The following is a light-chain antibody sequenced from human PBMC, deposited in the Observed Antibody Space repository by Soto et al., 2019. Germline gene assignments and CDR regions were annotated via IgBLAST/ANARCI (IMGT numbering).Light chain of an antibody. CDR1: NSNIGSNP. Sequence: QSVLTQPPSASGTPGQRVTISCSGSNSNIGSNPVHWYQQFPGTAPKVLIYSNYQRPSGVPDRISGSKSGTSASLAISGLQSEDEADHYCAAWDDRLSDLLFGGGTKVTVL. CDR2: SNY. V-gene: IGLV1-44*01. CDR3: AAWDDRLSDLL. J-gene: IGLJ2*01.